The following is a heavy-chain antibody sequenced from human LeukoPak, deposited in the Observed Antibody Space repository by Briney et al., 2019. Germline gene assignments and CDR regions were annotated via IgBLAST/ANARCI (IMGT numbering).Heavy chain of an antibody. V-gene: IGHV4-59*01. J-gene: IGHJ4*02. D-gene: IGHD5-18*01. CDR2: IYYSGST. CDR3: ARADGYSYYFDY. Sequence: PSETLSLTCTVSGGSITNYYWSWIRRPPGKGLEWIGYIYYSGSTNYNPSLKSRVTISLDTSKNHFSLTLSSVTAADTAVYYCARADGYSYYFDYWGQGTLLTVSS. CDR1: GGSITNYY.